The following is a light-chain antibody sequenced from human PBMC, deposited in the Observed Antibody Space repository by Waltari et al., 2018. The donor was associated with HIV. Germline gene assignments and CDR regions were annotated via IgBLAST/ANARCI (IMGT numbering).Light chain of an antibody. CDR2: PHN. V-gene: IGLV1-44*01. CDR1: TSNIGTNS. J-gene: IGLJ3*02. Sequence: QSVVTQPPSASGAPGQRVTIPCSGSTSNIGTNSVSWYQQFPGTAPNLLIYPHNERPSGVPDRFSGSKSGTSASLAISGLQSEDEADYYCATWDDRLNYWVFGGGTKLTVL. CDR3: ATWDDRLNYWV.